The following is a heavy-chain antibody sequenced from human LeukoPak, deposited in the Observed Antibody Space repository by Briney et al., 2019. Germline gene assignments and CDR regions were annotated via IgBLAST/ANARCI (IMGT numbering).Heavy chain of an antibody. D-gene: IGHD6-19*01. V-gene: IGHV4-39*01. Sequence: SETLSLTCTVSGGSISSSSYYWGWIRQPPGKGLEWIGSIYYSGSTCYNPSLKSRVTISVDTSKNQFSLKLSSVTAADTAVYYCARLLAVAGTGDYWGQGTLVTVSS. CDR1: GGSISSSSYY. CDR3: ARLLAVAGTGDY. J-gene: IGHJ4*02. CDR2: IYYSGST.